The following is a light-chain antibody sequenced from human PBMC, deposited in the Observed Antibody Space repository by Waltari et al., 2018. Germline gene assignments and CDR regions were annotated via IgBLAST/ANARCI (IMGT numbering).Light chain of an antibody. CDR3: SSYAVTATLL. CDR2: DVK. CDR1: RGDVGGYDY. V-gene: IGLV2-14*03. Sequence: QSVLTQPASVSGSPGQSITISCTGTRGDVGGYDYVSWYQQQPGKAPKLLIYDVKKRPSGVSNRFAGSKSGDTASLTISGLQAEDEADYYCSSYAVTATLLFGGGTTLTVL. J-gene: IGLJ2*01.